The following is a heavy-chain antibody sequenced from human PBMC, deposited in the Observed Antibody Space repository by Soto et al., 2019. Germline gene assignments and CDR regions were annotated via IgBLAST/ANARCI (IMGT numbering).Heavy chain of an antibody. D-gene: IGHD2-2*01. CDR1: GGSISSGDYY. V-gene: IGHV4-30-4*01. CDR2: IYYSGST. Sequence: QVQLQESGPGLVKPSQTLSLTCTVSGGSISSGDYYWSWIRQPPGKGLEWIGYIYYSGSTYYNPSRKSRVTISVDTSKNHFSLKLSSVTAADTAVYYCARDSGGYCISTSCYPGWFDPWGQGTLVTVSS. J-gene: IGHJ5*02. CDR3: ARDSGGYCISTSCYPGWFDP.